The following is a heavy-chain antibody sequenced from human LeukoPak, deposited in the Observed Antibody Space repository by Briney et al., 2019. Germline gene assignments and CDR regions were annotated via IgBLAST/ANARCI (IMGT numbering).Heavy chain of an antibody. J-gene: IGHJ4*02. D-gene: IGHD7-27*01. CDR2: ISWNSGSI. Sequence: GGSLRLSCAASGFTFDDYAMHWVRQAPGKGLEWVSGISWNSGSIGYADSVKGRFTISRDNAKNSLYLQMNSLRAEDTAVYYCARELIWVAYYFDYWGQGTLVTVSS. V-gene: IGHV3-9*01. CDR3: ARELIWVAYYFDY. CDR1: GFTFDDYA.